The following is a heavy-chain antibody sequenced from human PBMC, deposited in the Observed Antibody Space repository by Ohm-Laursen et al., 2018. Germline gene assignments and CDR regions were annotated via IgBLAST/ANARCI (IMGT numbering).Heavy chain of an antibody. CDR3: AREMSVGPADF. CDR2: IYYSGST. J-gene: IGHJ4*02. Sequence: GTLSLTCSVSGGSVTSGNHYWSWIRQPPGGRLEWIGNIYYSGSTNYNPSLKSRVTISEDLSQNQVSLKLTSVTAADTAIYYCAREMSVGPADFWGQGAQVTVSS. D-gene: IGHD1-26*01. V-gene: IGHV4-61*01. CDR1: GGSVTSGNHY.